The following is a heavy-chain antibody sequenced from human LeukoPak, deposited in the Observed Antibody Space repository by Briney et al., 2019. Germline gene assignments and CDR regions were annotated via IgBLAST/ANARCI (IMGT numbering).Heavy chain of an antibody. CDR2: INSDGSST. CDR1: GFSFSNHW. J-gene: IGHJ4*02. CDR3: TRDVSQSSSWYGEFDY. Sequence: GGSLRLSCAASGFSFSNHWMRWVRQVPGKGLVWVSRINSDGSSTTYADSVKGRFTISRDNAKNTLYLQMNSLRDEDTAVYYCTRDVSQSSSWYGEFDYWGQGTQVTVSS. V-gene: IGHV3-74*03. D-gene: IGHD6-13*01.